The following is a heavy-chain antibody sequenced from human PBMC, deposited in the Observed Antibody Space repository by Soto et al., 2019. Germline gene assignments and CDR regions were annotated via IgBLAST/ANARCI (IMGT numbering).Heavy chain of an antibody. Sequence: QMQLVQSGAEVKKPGSSVKVSCKASGGTFSSYAISWVRQAPGQGLEWMGGIIPIFGTANYAQKFQGRVTITADESTSTAYMELSSLRSEDTAVYYCARPTYYYDSSGYYRPDYYYYGMDVWGQGTTVTVSS. J-gene: IGHJ6*02. CDR3: ARPTYYYDSSGYYRPDYYYYGMDV. CDR2: IIPIFGTA. D-gene: IGHD3-22*01. CDR1: GGTFSSYA. V-gene: IGHV1-69*01.